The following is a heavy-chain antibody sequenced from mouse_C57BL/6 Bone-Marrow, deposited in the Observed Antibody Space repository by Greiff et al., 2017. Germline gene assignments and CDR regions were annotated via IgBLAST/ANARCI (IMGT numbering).Heavy chain of an antibody. D-gene: IGHD2-3*01. J-gene: IGHJ2*01. CDR1: GYAFSSSW. V-gene: IGHV1-82*01. Sequence: VQLQQSGPELVKPGASVKISCKASGYAFSSSWMNWVKQRPGKGLEWIGRIYPGDGDTNYNGKFKGKATLTADKSSSTAYMQLSSLTSEDSAVYFCASRGGYLYYFDYWGQGTTLTVSS. CDR3: ASRGGYLYYFDY. CDR2: IYPGDGDT.